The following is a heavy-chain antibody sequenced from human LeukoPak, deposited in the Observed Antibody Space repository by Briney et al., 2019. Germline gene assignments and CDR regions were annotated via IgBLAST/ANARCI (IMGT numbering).Heavy chain of an antibody. D-gene: IGHD5-12*01. V-gene: IGHV1-18*01. Sequence: ASVKVSCKTSGYTFSSFGISWVRQAPGQGLEWMGWINGYNGDTNYEQKLQGRVTMTTDTSTSTAYMELRSLRSDDTAVYYCARAYSGYDWHFDYWGQGTLVTVSS. CDR1: GYTFSSFG. J-gene: IGHJ4*02. CDR2: INGYNGDT. CDR3: ARAYSGYDWHFDY.